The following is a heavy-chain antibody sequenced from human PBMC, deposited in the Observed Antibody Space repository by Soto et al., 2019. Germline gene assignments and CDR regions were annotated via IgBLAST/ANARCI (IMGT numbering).Heavy chain of an antibody. J-gene: IGHJ6*03. CDR2: INHSGST. Sequence: PSETLSLTCAVYGVSFSGYYWSWIRQPPGKGLEWIGEINHSGSTNYNPSLKSRVTISVDTSKNQFSLKLSSVTAADTAVYYCARVMITIFGVVTDYYMDVWGKGTTVTVSS. D-gene: IGHD3-3*01. CDR1: GVSFSGYY. V-gene: IGHV4-34*01. CDR3: ARVMITIFGVVTDYYMDV.